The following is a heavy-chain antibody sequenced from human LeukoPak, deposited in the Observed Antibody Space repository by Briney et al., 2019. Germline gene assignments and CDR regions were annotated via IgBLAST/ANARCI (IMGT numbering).Heavy chain of an antibody. V-gene: IGHV1-2*02. CDR3: ARIYSGSYLHYFDY. Sequence: ASVKVSCKASGYTFTGYYMHWVRQAPGQGLEWMGWINPNSGGTNYAQKFQGRVTMTRDTSISTAYMELSRLRSDDTAVYYCARIYSGSYLHYFDYWGQGTLVTVSS. CDR2: INPNSGGT. D-gene: IGHD1-26*01. J-gene: IGHJ4*02. CDR1: GYTFTGYY.